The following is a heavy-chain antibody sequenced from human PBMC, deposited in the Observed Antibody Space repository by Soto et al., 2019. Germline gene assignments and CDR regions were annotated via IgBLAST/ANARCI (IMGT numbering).Heavy chain of an antibody. D-gene: IGHD3-10*01. CDR3: GSTNYNPSLKSRVTISVDTSKNQFSLKLSSVTAADTAVYYCARDIRIGSDNKNWNRRLSYYYYMDV. CDR2: IYYSGRT. V-gene: IGHV4-59*01. CDR1: GGSISSYY. J-gene: IGHJ6*03. Sequence: SETLSLTCTVSGGSISSYYWSWIRQPPGKGLEWIGYIYYSGRTNYNPSLKSQVKKSEDTSKNQFSLKLRSVNAEDTAVYYSGSTNYNPSLKSRVTISVDTSKNQFSLKLSSVTAADTAVYYCARDIRIGSDNKNWNRRLSYYYYMDVWGKGTTVTVSS.